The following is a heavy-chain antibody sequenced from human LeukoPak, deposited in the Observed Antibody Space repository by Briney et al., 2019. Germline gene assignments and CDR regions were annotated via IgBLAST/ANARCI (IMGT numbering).Heavy chain of an antibody. Sequence: ASVKVSCKASGGFSSYTVNWVRQTPGQGLEWMGRIIPIVGRTNSAQRFQGRVTITADKSTGTAYMEVSSLTSDDTAVYFCASGPSGGPVYWGQGTLVIVSS. CDR1: GGFSSYT. J-gene: IGHJ4*02. D-gene: IGHD2-15*01. V-gene: IGHV1-69*02. CDR3: ASGPSGGPVY. CDR2: IIPIVGRT.